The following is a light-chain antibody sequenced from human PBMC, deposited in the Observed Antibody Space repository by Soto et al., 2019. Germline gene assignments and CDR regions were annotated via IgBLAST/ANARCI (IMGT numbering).Light chain of an antibody. V-gene: IGKV3-15*01. CDR2: GAS. Sequence: PGERATLFCRASQSFTTSQLAWYQQRPGQAPRVLIFGASRRATGVPTRFSGSRSGAEFTLTINSLQSEDFAVYYCQPYNNWPLTFGGGTKVDIK. J-gene: IGKJ4*01. CDR3: QPYNNWPLT. CDR1: QSFTTS.